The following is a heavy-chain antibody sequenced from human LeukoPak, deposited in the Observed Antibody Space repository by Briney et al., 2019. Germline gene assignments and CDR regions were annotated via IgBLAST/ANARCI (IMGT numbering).Heavy chain of an antibody. CDR2: IKQDGSEK. J-gene: IGHJ1*01. CDR1: GFIFSSYW. CDR3: ATTSSGCYFIAEYFQD. Sequence: GGSLRLSCAASGFIFSSYWMSWVRQAPGKGLEWVANIKQDGSEKYYVDSVKGRFTISRDNTKNSLYLQMNSLRAEDTGVYYCATTSSGCYFIAEYFQDWGQGTLVTVSS. V-gene: IGHV3-7*01. D-gene: IGHD6-19*01.